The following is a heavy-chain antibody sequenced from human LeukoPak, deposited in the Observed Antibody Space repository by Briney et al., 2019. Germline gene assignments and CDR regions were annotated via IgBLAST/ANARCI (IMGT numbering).Heavy chain of an antibody. D-gene: IGHD3-3*01. V-gene: IGHV4-4*02. CDR1: GGSVTSTNW. J-gene: IGHJ4*02. Sequence: SETLSLTCGVSGGSVTSTNWWTWVRQPPGKGLEWIGEVHLDGRTNYNPSLKSRLTISVDLSENHISLKLTSVTAADTAVYYCAREGGFFRPLDYSGQGPLVTVSS. CDR2: VHLDGRT. CDR3: AREGGFFRPLDY.